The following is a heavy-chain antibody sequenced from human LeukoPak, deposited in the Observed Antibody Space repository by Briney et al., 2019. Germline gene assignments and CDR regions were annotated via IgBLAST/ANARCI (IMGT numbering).Heavy chain of an antibody. CDR1: GFTLSSYG. J-gene: IGHJ4*02. D-gene: IGHD2-21*01. CDR2: VRSDGTKK. V-gene: IGHV3-30*02. Sequence: GGSLRLSRAASGFTLSSYGMHWVRQAPGKGLEWVAFVRSDGTKKYYTDSVKGRFTISRDNSKNTLYLQMNNLRHDDTAVYYCAKVGALVAEIASYCDYWGQGTLVTVSS. CDR3: AKVGALVAEIASYCDY.